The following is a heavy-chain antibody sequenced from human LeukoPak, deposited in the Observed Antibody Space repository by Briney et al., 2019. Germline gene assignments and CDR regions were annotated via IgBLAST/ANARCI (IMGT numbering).Heavy chain of an antibody. J-gene: IGHJ6*03. D-gene: IGHD6-13*01. CDR1: GGTFSSYA. V-gene: IGHV1-69*05. CDR3: ASPSAAAGRDYYYYYMTS. CDR2: IIPIFGTA. Sequence: SVKVSCKASGGTFSSYAISWVRQAPGQGLEWMGGIIPIFGTANYAQKFQGRVTITTDESTSTAYMELSSLKSEDTAVYYCASPSAAAGRDYYYYYMTSGAKGPRSPSP.